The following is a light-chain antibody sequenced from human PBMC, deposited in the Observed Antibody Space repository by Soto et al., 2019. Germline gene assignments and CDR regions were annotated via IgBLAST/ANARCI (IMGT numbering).Light chain of an antibody. Sequence: EIVMTQSPATLSVSPGERATLSCRASPSTSNNLAWYQQKPGQPPRLLIYAASTRATGIPARFSGSGSGTEFTLTISSLQSEDFAVYYCQQYNNWPITFGQGTRLEIK. CDR1: PSTSNN. CDR2: AAS. J-gene: IGKJ5*01. CDR3: QQYNNWPIT. V-gene: IGKV3-15*01.